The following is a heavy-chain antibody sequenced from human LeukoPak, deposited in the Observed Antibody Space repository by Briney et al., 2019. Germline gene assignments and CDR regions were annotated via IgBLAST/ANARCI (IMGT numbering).Heavy chain of an antibody. V-gene: IGHV5-51*01. J-gene: IGHJ4*02. CDR3: ARYRGDYVSLPSPFDY. Sequence: GESLRISCKGSGYRFTDYWIGWVRQMPGKGLEWMGIISPDDSDTRYSPSFQGQVTISADESISTAFLQWSSLKASDTAMYYCARYRGDYVSLPSPFDYWGQGTLVTVSS. CDR1: GYRFTDYW. CDR2: ISPDDSDT. D-gene: IGHD4-17*01.